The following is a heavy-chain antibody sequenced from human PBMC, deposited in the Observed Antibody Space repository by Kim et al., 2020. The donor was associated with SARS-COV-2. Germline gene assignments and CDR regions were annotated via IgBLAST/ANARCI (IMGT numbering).Heavy chain of an antibody. J-gene: IGHJ4*02. CDR1: GLNFSNYS. V-gene: IGHV3-30*18. CDR3: AKSVDAKSWHLVY. CDR2: ISYDGRQQ. Sequence: GGSLRLSCVDSGLNFSNYSMHWVRQAPGKGLEWVTLISYDGRQQYYADSVKGRFSISRDNSKNTLYLEMNSLRVEDTAMYFCAKSVDAKSWHLVYWGQGSLVTVPS. D-gene: IGHD6-13*01.